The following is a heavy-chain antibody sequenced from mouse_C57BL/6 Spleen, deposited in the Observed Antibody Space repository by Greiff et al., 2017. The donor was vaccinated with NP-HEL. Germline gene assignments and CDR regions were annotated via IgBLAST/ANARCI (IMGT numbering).Heavy chain of an antibody. D-gene: IGHD2-1*01. CDR2: IDPSDSYT. J-gene: IGHJ4*01. V-gene: IGHV1-50*01. CDR1: GYTFTSYW. CDR3: ASEGYYAQGYYAMDY. Sequence: VQLQQSGAELVKPGASVKLSCKASGYTFTSYWMQWVKQRPGQGLEWIGEIDPSDSYTNYNQKFKGKATLTVDTSSSTAYMQLSSLTSEDSAVYYCASEGYYAQGYYAMDYWGQGTSVTVSS.